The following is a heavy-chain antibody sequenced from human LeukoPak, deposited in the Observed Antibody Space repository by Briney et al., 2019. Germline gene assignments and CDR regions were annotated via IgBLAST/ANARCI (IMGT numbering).Heavy chain of an antibody. J-gene: IGHJ4*02. CDR2: IWYDGSNE. D-gene: IGHD1-26*01. Sequence: GGALRLSSAASGVTLSSYGMHWVREAPGKGLGRGAVIWYDGSNEYYADSVKGRFTISRDNSRNTLYLQMNSLRAEDTAVYYCAKPGSGTCYMFDYWGQGTLVTVSS. V-gene: IGHV3-33*06. CDR1: GVTLSSYG. CDR3: AKPGSGTCYMFDY.